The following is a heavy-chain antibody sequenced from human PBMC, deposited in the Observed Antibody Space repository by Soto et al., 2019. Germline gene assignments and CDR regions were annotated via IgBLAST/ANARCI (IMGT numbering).Heavy chain of an antibody. D-gene: IGHD6-19*01. Sequence: EVQLLESGGGLVQPGGSLRLACAAAGFTFSSYAMNWVRQAPGKGLEWVSGISVGGGNTYYADSVKGRFTITRDHSQNTLYLQMNSLRAEDTAVYFWANRAGGSSGPFDYWGQGTLVTFSS. CDR1: GFTFSSYA. J-gene: IGHJ4*02. CDR3: ANRAGGSSGPFDY. CDR2: ISVGGGNT. V-gene: IGHV3-23*01.